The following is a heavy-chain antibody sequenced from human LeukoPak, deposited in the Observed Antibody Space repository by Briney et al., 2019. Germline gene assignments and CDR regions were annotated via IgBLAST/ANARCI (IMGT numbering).Heavy chain of an antibody. J-gene: IGHJ3*02. V-gene: IGHV3-74*01. CDR2: INSDGSST. CDR3: ARGEDSSGSKYLDAFDI. D-gene: IGHD3-22*01. Sequence: GGSLRLSCAASGFTFSSYWMHWVRQAPGKGLVWVSRINSDGSSTSYADSAKGRFTISRDNAKNTLYLQMNSLRAEDTAVYYRARGEDSSGSKYLDAFDIWGQGTMVTVSS. CDR1: GFTFSSYW.